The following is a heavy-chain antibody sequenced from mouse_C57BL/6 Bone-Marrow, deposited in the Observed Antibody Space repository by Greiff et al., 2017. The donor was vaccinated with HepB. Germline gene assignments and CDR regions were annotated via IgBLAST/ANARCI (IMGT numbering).Heavy chain of an antibody. CDR2: IYPSDSET. CDR1: GYTFTRYW. J-gene: IGHJ3*01. V-gene: IGHV1-61*01. Sequence: VQLPQPGAELVRPGSSVKLACKASGYTFTRYWVEWVKQKAGKGLEWVGNIYPSDSETHYNQKFKDKATLTVDKSSSTAYMQLSSLTSEDSAVYYCARRGYYGNPSWFAYWGQGTLVTVSA. CDR3: ARRGYYGNPSWFAY. D-gene: IGHD2-1*01.